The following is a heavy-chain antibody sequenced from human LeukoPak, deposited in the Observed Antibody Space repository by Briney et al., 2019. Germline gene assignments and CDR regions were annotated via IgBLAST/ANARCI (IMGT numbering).Heavy chain of an antibody. V-gene: IGHV1-2*02. CDR2: INPNSGGT. CDR1: GYTFTGYY. J-gene: IGHJ6*03. D-gene: IGHD3-16*01. CDR3: ARDRGRTFLYYYYMDV. Sequence: ASVKVSCKASGYTFTGYYMHWVRQAPGQGLEWMGWINPNSGGTNYAQKFQGRVTMTRDTSISTAYMELSRLRSDDTAVYYCARDRGRTFLYYYYMDVWGKGTTVTVSS.